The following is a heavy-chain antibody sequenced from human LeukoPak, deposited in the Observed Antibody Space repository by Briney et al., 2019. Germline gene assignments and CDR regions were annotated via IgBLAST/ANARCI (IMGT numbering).Heavy chain of an antibody. V-gene: IGHV1-69*06. D-gene: IGHD3-9*01. Sequence: SVKVSCKASGGTFSSYAISWVRQAPGQELEWMGGIIPIFGTANYAQKFQGRVTITADKSTSTAYMELSSLRSEDTAVYYCARDMGINYDILTGYNDAFDIWGQGTMVTVSS. CDR2: IIPIFGTA. CDR3: ARDMGINYDILTGYNDAFDI. J-gene: IGHJ3*02. CDR1: GGTFSSYA.